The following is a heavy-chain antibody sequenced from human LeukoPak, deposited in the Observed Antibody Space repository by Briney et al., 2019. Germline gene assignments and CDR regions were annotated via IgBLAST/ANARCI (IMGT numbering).Heavy chain of an antibody. J-gene: IGHJ5*02. V-gene: IGHV3-13*01. CDR3: ARAYLHDSSAWYPWFDP. CDR2: ISTTGDT. CDR1: GFTFSSYD. Sequence: PGGSLRLSCAASGFTFSSYDMHWVRQATGKGLEWVSAISTTGDTYYPGSVKGRFTISRENAKNSLYLQMNSLRAGDTAVYYCARAYLHDSSAWYPWFDPWGQGTLVTVSS. D-gene: IGHD6-19*01.